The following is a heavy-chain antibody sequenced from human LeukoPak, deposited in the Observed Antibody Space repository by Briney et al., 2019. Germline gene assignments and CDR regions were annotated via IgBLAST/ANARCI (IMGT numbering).Heavy chain of an antibody. Sequence: GESLKISCKGSGYSITNYWIAWVRQMPGKGLEWMGIIYPADSDTRYSPSFQGQVTISADKSISIAYLQWSSLKASDTAMYYCASTIAAAGLYFDYWGQGTLVTVSS. J-gene: IGHJ4*02. D-gene: IGHD6-13*01. CDR3: ASTIAAAGLYFDY. CDR1: GYSITNYW. V-gene: IGHV5-51*01. CDR2: IYPADSDT.